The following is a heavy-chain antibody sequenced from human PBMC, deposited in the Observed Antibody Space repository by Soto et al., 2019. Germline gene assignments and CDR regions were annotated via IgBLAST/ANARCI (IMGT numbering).Heavy chain of an antibody. CDR1: GFSLTNYW. Sequence: GGSLRLSCAASGFSLTNYWMNWVRQAPGKGLEWVSSISSGSDYIFYADSVKGRFTISRDNAKNSLFLQMNSLTAEDTAVYYCARSPVGDAFNVWGQGTVVTVSS. CDR2: ISSGSDYI. CDR3: ARSPVGDAFNV. J-gene: IGHJ3*01. V-gene: IGHV3-21*01.